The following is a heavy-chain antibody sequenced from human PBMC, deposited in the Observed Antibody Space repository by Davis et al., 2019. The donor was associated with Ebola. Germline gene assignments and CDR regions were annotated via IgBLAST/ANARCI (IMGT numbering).Heavy chain of an antibody. J-gene: IGHJ6*02. Sequence: MPSETLSLTCAVYGGSFSGYYWSWIRQPPGKGLEWIGEINHSGSTNYNPSLKSRVTISVDTSKNQFSLKLSSVTAGDTAVDYCAREYYGAGMWSGMDGWGQGTTVTVSS. CDR2: INHSGST. V-gene: IGHV4-34*01. CDR3: AREYYGAGMWSGMDG. CDR1: GGSFSGYY. D-gene: IGHD3-10*01.